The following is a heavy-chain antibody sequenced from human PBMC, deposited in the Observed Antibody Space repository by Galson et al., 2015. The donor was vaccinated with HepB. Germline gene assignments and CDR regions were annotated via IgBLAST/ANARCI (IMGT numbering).Heavy chain of an antibody. Sequence: CAISGDSVSSNSVAWNWIRQSPSRGLEWLGRTYYRSKWYSDYALSVQSRITINADTSKNQFFLQLNSVSPEDTAVYYCARVYGVVISRYYYYGLDVWGQGTTVTVSS. CDR3: ARVYGVVISRYYYYGLDV. CDR1: GDSVSSNSVA. CDR2: TYYRSKWYS. J-gene: IGHJ6*02. V-gene: IGHV6-1*01. D-gene: IGHD3-3*01.